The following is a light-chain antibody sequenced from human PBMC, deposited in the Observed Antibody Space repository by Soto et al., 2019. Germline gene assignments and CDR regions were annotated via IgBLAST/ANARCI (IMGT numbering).Light chain of an antibody. CDR3: QQRSNWPLYT. CDR1: QSVNSY. CDR2: DAS. V-gene: IGKV3-11*01. J-gene: IGKJ2*01. Sequence: EIVLTQSPATLSLSPGERATLSCRASQSVNSYLAWYQQKPVQAPMLLIYDASNMATGIPARFSGSGSGTDFTLTISSLEPENFAVYYCQQRSNWPLYTFGQGTKLEIK.